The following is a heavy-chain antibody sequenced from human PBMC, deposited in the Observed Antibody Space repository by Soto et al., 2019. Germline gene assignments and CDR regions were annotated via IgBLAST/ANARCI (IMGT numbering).Heavy chain of an antibody. J-gene: IGHJ5*02. Sequence: QVQLVQSGAEVKKPGSSMKVSCKASGGTFNSYDINWVRQAPGQGLEWMGGIIPIVETPKYAQKFQGRVTITADESTNTVYMELSSLRSEDTAMYYCARLSRPNYYDTSGFFKDSWCDPWGQGTLVTVSS. V-gene: IGHV1-69*01. CDR2: IIPIVETP. CDR1: GGTFNSYD. D-gene: IGHD3-22*01. CDR3: ARLSRPNYYDTSGFFKDSWCDP.